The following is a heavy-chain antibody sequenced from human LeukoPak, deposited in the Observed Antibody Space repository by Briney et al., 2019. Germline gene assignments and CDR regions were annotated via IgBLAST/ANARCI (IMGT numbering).Heavy chain of an antibody. CDR2: ISSSSSYI. D-gene: IGHD3-10*01. V-gene: IGHV3-21*01. Sequence: PGGSLRLSCAASGFTFSSYSMNWVRQAPGKGLEWASSISSSSSYIYYADSVKGRFTISRDNAKNSLYLQMNSLRAEDTAVYYCPGAIVRGVIHYYYYYMDVWGKGTTVTVSS. CDR3: PGAIVRGVIHYYYYYMDV. J-gene: IGHJ6*03. CDR1: GFTFSSYS.